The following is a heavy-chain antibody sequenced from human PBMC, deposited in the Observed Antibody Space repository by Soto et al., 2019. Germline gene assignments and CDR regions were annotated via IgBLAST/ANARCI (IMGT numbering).Heavy chain of an antibody. J-gene: IGHJ4*02. CDR3: VCDDNRRY. V-gene: IGHV3-21*01. Sequence: EVQLVECGGGLVKPGGSLRLSCAASGFSFSTSTMNWVRQAPGKGLEFVSSIGRTGIDRYYIDSVKGRFTISRDNAQNSLYLQMNSLRAEDTALYYCVCDDNRRYWGQGTLVTVSS. CDR1: GFSFSTST. D-gene: IGHD1-1*01. CDR2: IGRTGIDR.